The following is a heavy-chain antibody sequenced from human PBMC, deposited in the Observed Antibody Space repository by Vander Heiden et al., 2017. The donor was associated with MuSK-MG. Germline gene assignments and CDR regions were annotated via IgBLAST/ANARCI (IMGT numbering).Heavy chain of an antibody. J-gene: IGHJ3*02. CDR1: GGSISSSTYY. V-gene: IGHV4-39*01. CDR3: ARLSSSSSTMILVVFDI. Sequence: QLQLQESGPGLVKPSETLSLTCTVSGGSISSSTYYWGWIRQPPGKGLEWIGSIYYSGTTYYSPSLKGRVTISVDTSKNQFSLELSSVTAADTAVYYCARLSSSSSTMILVVFDIWGQGTMVTVSS. D-gene: IGHD3-22*01. CDR2: IYYSGTT.